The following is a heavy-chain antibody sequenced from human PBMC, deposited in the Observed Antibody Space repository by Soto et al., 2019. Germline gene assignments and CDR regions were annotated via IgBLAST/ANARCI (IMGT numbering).Heavy chain of an antibody. J-gene: IGHJ4*02. CDR3: AKDRSSTSCYGFDY. D-gene: IGHD2-2*01. CDR1: AFTFRNYA. Sequence: PVGSLRLSCAASAFTFRNYAISWVRQAPGKGLEWVSAIGDSGATTYYADSVKGRFTISRDNSKNTLYLQMNNLRAEDTAFYYCAKDRSSTSCYGFDYWGPGALVTVS. CDR2: IGDSGATT. V-gene: IGHV3-23*01.